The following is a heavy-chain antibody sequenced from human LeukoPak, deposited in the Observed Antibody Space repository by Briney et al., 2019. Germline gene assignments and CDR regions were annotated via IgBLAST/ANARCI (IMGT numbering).Heavy chain of an antibody. CDR2: ISGSDGSK. V-gene: IGHV3-23*01. CDR3: AKGRGYCTGGSCYSDY. Sequence: GWSLRLSCTASGFTFTNYAMSWVRQAPGKGLEWVSTISGSDGSKYYADSVKGRFTISRDNSKNTLYLQMNSLRVEDTAIYYCAKGRGYCTGGSCYSDYWGQGTLVTVSS. D-gene: IGHD2-15*01. J-gene: IGHJ4*02. CDR1: GFTFTNYA.